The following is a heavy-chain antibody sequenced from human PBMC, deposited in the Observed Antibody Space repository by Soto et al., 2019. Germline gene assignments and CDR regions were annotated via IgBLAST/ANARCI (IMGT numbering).Heavy chain of an antibody. D-gene: IGHD6-6*01. CDR3: ARGLATLPVFAFDI. CDR2: IYWSGDE. V-gene: IGHV2-5*01. CDR1: GFSLTTSGVG. J-gene: IGHJ3*02. Sequence: KSGPTLVNPTQTLTLTCSFSGFSLTTSGVGVGWIRQSPGKALEWLALIYWSGDEHYRPSLKSRLSIFKDTSKNHVVLIMTDMDPVDTATYYCARGLATLPVFAFDIWGQGTMVTVS.